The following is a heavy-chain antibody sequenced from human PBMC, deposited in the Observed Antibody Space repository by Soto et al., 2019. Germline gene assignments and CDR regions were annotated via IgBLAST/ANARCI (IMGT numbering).Heavy chain of an antibody. CDR3: ARLSPTDYYYYYGMDV. Sequence: VQALQISCKGSVCNFTSYWFSWVRQMPEKGLEWMGRIDPSDSYTNYSPSFQGHVTISADKSISTAYLQWSSLKASDTAMYYCARLSPTDYYYYYGMDVWGQGTTVTVSS. CDR1: VCNFTSYW. CDR2: IDPSDSYT. V-gene: IGHV5-10-1*01. J-gene: IGHJ6*02.